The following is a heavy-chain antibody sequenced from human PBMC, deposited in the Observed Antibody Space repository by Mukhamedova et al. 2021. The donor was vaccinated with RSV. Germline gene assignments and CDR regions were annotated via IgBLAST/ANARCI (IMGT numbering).Heavy chain of an antibody. CDR2: ISYDGSNK. D-gene: IGHD5-24*01. V-gene: IGHV3-30*04. CDR3: ATAAVEMAPIGFDY. CDR1: GFTFSSYA. J-gene: IGHJ4*01. Sequence: GFTFSSYAMHWVRQAPGKGLEWVAVISYDGSNKYYADSVKGRFTISRDNSKNTLYLQMNSLRAEDTAVYYCATAAVEMAPIGFDY.